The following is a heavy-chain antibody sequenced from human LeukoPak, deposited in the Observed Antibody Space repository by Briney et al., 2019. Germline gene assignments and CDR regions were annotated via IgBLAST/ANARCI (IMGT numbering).Heavy chain of an antibody. D-gene: IGHD6-19*01. Sequence: ASVKVSCKASGYTFTSYGISWVRQAPGQGLEWMGWISAYNGNTNYAQKLQDRVTMTTGTSTSTAYMELRSLRSDDTAVYYCASSSGWLKGDAFDIWGQGTMVTVSS. V-gene: IGHV1-18*01. CDR2: ISAYNGNT. CDR3: ASSSGWLKGDAFDI. J-gene: IGHJ3*02. CDR1: GYTFTSYG.